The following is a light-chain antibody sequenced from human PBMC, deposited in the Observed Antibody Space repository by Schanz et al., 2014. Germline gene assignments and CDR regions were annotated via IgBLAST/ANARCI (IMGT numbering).Light chain of an antibody. CDR2: GVS. CDR1: SSDVGGYSY. Sequence: QSALTQPASVSGSPGQSITISCTGTSSDVGGYSYVSWYQLHPGKAPKLMIFGVSNRPSGVSNRFSGSKSGNTASLIISGLQTEDEADYYCSSYTSSSTRVFGGGTKLTVL. CDR3: SSYTSSSTRV. V-gene: IGLV2-14*01. J-gene: IGLJ3*02.